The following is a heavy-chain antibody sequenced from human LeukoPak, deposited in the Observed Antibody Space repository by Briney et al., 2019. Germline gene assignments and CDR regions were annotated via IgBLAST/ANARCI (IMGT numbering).Heavy chain of an antibody. CDR1: GFTFSSYN. CDR2: ISSSSSYI. CDR3: ARDLGAIVVKPIDY. V-gene: IGHV3-21*01. Sequence: GGSLRLSCAASGFTFSSYNMNWVRQAPGKGLEWVSFISSSSSYIYYADSVKGRFTISRDNAKNSLYLQMNSLRAEDTAVYYCARDLGAIVVKPIDYWGQGTLVTVSS. J-gene: IGHJ4*02. D-gene: IGHD2-21*01.